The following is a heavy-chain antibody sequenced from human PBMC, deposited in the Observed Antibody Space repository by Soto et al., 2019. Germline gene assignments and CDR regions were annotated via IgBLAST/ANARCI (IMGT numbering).Heavy chain of an antibody. CDR1: GFTFSGYA. D-gene: IGHD1-1*01. J-gene: IGHJ4*02. Sequence: EVQLLISGGGLVSPGGSLRLSCAASGFTFSGYAMSWVRQAPGKGLEWLAGITFRGDNTYYADSVKGRFSLSRDNSRNRLDLQMNNLKVEDTALYYCVRLGTMGGFDNWGQGTLLTVSS. CDR2: ITFRGDNT. V-gene: IGHV3-23*01. CDR3: VRLGTMGGFDN.